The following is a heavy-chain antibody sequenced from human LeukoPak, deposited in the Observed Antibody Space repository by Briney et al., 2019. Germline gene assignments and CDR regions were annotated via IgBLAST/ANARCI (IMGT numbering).Heavy chain of an antibody. J-gene: IGHJ3*02. CDR2: IYTSGST. CDR1: GYSISSGYY. D-gene: IGHD3-10*01. CDR3: ARDLRGDNKGGNAFDI. V-gene: IGHV4-38-2*02. Sequence: SETLSLTCTVSGYSISSGYYWGWIRQPPGKGLEWIGRIYTSGSTNYNPSLKSRVTMSVDTSKNQFSLKLSSVTAADTAVYYCARDLRGDNKGGNAFDIWGQGTMVTVSS.